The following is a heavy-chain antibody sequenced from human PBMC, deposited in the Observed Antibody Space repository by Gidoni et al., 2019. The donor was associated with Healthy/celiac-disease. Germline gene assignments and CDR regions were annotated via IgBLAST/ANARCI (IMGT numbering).Heavy chain of an antibody. Sequence: EVQLLESGGGLVQPGGSLRLSCAASGFTFSSYAMSWVRQAPGKGLEWVSAISGSGGSTYYADSVKGRFTISRDNSKNTLYLQMNSLRAEDTAVYYCAKVVPRGYSYPEIYYFDYWGQGTLVTVSS. CDR1: GFTFSSYA. D-gene: IGHD5-18*01. CDR3: AKVVPRGYSYPEIYYFDY. J-gene: IGHJ4*02. V-gene: IGHV3-23*01. CDR2: ISGSGGST.